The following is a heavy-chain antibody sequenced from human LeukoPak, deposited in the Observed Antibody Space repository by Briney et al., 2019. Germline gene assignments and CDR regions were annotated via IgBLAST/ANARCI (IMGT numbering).Heavy chain of an antibody. CDR2: ISWNSGSI. J-gene: IGHJ4*02. CDR1: GFTFDDYA. Sequence: TGGSLRLSCAASGFTFDDYAMHWVRQAPGKGLEWVSGISWNSGSIGYADSVKGRFTISRGNAKNSLYLQMNSLRAEDTAVYYCARGATDGYYIDWGQGTLVTVSS. V-gene: IGHV3-9*01. D-gene: IGHD3-22*01. CDR3: ARGATDGYYID.